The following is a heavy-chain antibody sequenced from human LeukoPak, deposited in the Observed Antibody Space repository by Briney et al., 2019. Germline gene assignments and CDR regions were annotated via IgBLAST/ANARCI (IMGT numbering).Heavy chain of an antibody. J-gene: IGHJ6*03. Sequence: SGGSLRLSCAASGFTFSRYSMNWVRQAPGKGLEWVSSISISSNYKYYPDSLKGRFTISRDNAKNSLYLQMNSLRAEDTAVYYCARGTDHIYYYYYMDVWGKGTTVTISS. V-gene: IGHV3-21*01. CDR1: GFTFSRYS. CDR2: ISISSNYK. D-gene: IGHD1-1*01. CDR3: ARGTDHIYYYYYMDV.